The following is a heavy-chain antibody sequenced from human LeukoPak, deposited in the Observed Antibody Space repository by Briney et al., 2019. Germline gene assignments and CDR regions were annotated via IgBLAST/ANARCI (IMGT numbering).Heavy chain of an antibody. Sequence: PGGSLRLSCAASGFTFSNYGIHWVRQAPGKGLEWVAFIRYDGSDKFYADSMKGRFTISRDNSKNTLCLQMNSLRAEDTAVYYCAKDMSSSVSAAIPNFDYWGQGTLVTVSS. D-gene: IGHD2-2*02. CDR3: AKDMSSSVSAAIPNFDY. J-gene: IGHJ4*02. CDR2: IRYDGSDK. CDR1: GFTFSNYG. V-gene: IGHV3-30*02.